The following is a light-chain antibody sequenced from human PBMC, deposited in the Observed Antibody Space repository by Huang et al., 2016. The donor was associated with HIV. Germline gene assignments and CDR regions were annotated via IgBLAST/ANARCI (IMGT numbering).Light chain of an antibody. J-gene: IGKJ3*01. Sequence: EIVMTQSPATLSVSPGERATLSCRASQSGTGNLAWYQQKPGQAPRLLIYGASTRATGNAARFNASGSGTEFTLTINSLQSEDFAVYYCQQYNNWPRTFGPGTKVDVK. CDR2: GAS. CDR1: QSGTGN. CDR3: QQYNNWPRT. V-gene: IGKV3-15*01.